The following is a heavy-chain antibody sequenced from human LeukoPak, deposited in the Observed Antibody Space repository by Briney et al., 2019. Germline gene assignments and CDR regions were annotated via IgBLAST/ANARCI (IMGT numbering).Heavy chain of an antibody. CDR1: GFTFSSYG. Sequence: PGGSLRLSCAASGFTFSSYGMHWVRQAPGKGLEWVAFIRYDGSNKYYADSVKGRFTISRDNSKNTLYLQMNSLRAEDTAVYYCAREKKPLRYFDWLSPRGYWYFDLWGRGTLVTVSS. CDR3: AREKKPLRYFDWLSPRGYWYFDL. CDR2: IRYDGSNK. D-gene: IGHD3-9*01. V-gene: IGHV3-30*02. J-gene: IGHJ2*01.